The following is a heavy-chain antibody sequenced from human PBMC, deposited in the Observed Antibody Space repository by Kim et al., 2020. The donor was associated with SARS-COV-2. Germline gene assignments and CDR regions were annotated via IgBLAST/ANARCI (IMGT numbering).Heavy chain of an antibody. Sequence: GGSLRLSCAASGFTFGAHWMIWVRQVPGKGLDWVANINQDGNNRQYVDSVKGRFTVSRENAGNSLYLQMNSLRAEDTAVYYCVKPISRALASWGQGTQVTVSS. CDR3: VKPISRALAS. D-gene: IGHD3-10*01. J-gene: IGHJ4*02. CDR2: INQDGNNR. CDR1: GFTFGAHW. V-gene: IGHV3-7*03.